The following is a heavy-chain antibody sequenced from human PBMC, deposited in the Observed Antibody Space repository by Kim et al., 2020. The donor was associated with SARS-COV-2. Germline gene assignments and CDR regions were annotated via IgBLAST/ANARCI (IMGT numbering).Heavy chain of an antibody. CDR2: INTNTGNP. Sequence: ASVKVSCKASGYTFTSYAMNWVRQAPGQGLEWMGWINTNTGNPTYAQGFTGRFVFSLDTSVSTAYLQISSLKAEDTAVYYCARDCGGVKITNLDMDVWGQGTTVTVSS. V-gene: IGHV7-4-1*02. CDR3: ARDCGGVKITNLDMDV. CDR1: GYTFTSYA. D-gene: IGHD2-21*01. J-gene: IGHJ6*02.